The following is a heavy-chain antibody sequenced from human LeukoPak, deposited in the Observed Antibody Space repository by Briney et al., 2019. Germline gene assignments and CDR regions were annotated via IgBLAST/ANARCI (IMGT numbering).Heavy chain of an antibody. CDR3: SRERAAAGGGDY. Sequence: SVKVSCKTSGGTFNIHAINWVRQAPGQGLEWMGVIIPIFGTANYAQKFVGRVTITADESTSTDYMEMNSLTSEDTAVYYCSRERAAAGGGDYWGQGTLVTVSS. D-gene: IGHD6-13*01. V-gene: IGHV1-69*01. CDR2: IIPIFGTA. J-gene: IGHJ4*02. CDR1: GGTFNIHA.